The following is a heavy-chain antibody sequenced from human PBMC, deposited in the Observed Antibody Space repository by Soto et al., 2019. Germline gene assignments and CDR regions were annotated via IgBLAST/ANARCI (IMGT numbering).Heavy chain of an antibody. CDR3: AREDVRRELPFDD. V-gene: IGHV3-21*01. D-gene: IGHD1-26*01. J-gene: IGHJ4*02. Sequence: EVQLVESGGGLVKPGGSLRLSCAASGFTLSGYSMNWVRQAPGKGLEWVSSISSSSSYIYYADSLKGRIIISRDNVKNSLYLQMNSLRAEDTAVYYCAREDVRRELPFDDWGQGTLVTVSS. CDR2: ISSSSSYI. CDR1: GFTLSGYS.